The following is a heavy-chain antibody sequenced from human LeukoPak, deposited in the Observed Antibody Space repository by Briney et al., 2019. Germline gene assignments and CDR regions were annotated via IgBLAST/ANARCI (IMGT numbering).Heavy chain of an antibody. CDR2: INHSGST. CDR3: AREFWSGSYSDK. V-gene: IGHV4-34*01. J-gene: IGHJ4*02. Sequence: SETLSLTCAVYGGSFSGYYWSWIRQPPGKGLEWIGEINHSGSTNYNPSLKSRVTISVDTSKNQSSLKLSSVTAADTAVYYCAREFWSGSYSDKWGQGTLVAVSS. D-gene: IGHD3-3*01. CDR1: GGSFSGYY.